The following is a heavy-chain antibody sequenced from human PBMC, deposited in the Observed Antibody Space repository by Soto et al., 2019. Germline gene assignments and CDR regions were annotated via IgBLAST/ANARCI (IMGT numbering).Heavy chain of an antibody. CDR2: INPNSGGT. V-gene: IGHV1-2*04. CDR3: ARDKGGLRFLEWLPPDGMDV. Sequence: ASVKVSCKASGYTFTGYYMHWVRQAPGQGLEWMGWINPNSGGTNYAQKFQGWVTMTRDTSISTAYMELSRLRSDDTAVYYCARDKGGLRFLEWLPPDGMDVWGQGTTVTV. J-gene: IGHJ6*02. D-gene: IGHD3-3*01. CDR1: GYTFTGYY.